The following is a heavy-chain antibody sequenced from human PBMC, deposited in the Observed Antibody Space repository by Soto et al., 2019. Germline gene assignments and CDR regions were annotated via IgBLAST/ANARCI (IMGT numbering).Heavy chain of an antibody. Sequence: EVQLLESGGGLVQPGGSLRLSCAASGFAFSSYAMSWVRQAPGKGLEWVSTISGSGSGTYYADSVKGRFTISRDNSKNTLYLQMNSLRDEDTAVHYCAEGGRRSHPDYWGQGTLVTVSS. CDR3: AEGGRRSHPDY. V-gene: IGHV3-23*01. CDR2: ISGSGSGT. D-gene: IGHD3-16*01. J-gene: IGHJ4*02. CDR1: GFAFSSYA.